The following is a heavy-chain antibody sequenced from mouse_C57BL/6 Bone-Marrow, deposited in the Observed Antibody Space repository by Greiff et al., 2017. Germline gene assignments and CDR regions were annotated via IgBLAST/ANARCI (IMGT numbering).Heavy chain of an antibody. CDR2: IDPSDSYT. CDR3: ARAGFAY. V-gene: IGHV1-59*01. CDR1: GYTFTSYW. J-gene: IGHJ3*01. Sequence: QVQLQQPGAELVRPGTSVKLSCKASGYTFTSYWMHWVKQRHGQGLEWIGVIDPSDSYTNYNQKFKGKATLTVDTSSSTAYMQLSSLTSEDSAVYYCARAGFAYWGQGTLVTVSA.